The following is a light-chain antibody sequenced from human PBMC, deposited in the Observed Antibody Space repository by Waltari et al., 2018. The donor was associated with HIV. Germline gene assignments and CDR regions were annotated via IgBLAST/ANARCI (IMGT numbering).Light chain of an antibody. CDR2: AAS. CDR3: QQLNSYPLA. Sequence: DIQLTQSPSFLSASVGDRVPITCRASHGISSYLAWYQQKPGKAPNLLLYAASTLQYGVPSRFSGSGSGTEFTLTISSLQPEDFATYYCQQLNSYPLAFGGGTKVEIK. J-gene: IGKJ4*01. V-gene: IGKV1-9*01. CDR1: HGISSY.